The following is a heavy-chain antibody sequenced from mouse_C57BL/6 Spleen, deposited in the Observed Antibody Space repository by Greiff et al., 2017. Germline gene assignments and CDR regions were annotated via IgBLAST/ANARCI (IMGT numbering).Heavy chain of an antibody. CDR2: ISSGGDYI. J-gene: IGHJ4*01. CDR3: TRGKGYSNSYYAMDY. CDR1: GFTFSSYA. D-gene: IGHD2-5*01. Sequence: EVMLVESGEGLVKPGGSLKLSCAASGFTFSSYAMSWVRQTPEKRLEWVAYISSGGDYIYYADTVKGRFTISRDNARNTLYLQMSSLKSEDTAMYYCTRGKGYSNSYYAMDYWGQGTSVTVSS. V-gene: IGHV5-9-1*02.